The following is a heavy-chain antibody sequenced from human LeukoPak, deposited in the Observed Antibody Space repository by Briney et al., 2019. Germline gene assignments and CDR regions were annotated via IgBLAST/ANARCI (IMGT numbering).Heavy chain of an antibody. CDR2: IIPLFGTA. CDR1: GGTFNNYA. V-gene: IGHV1-69*13. D-gene: IGHD4-23*01. CDR3: ARGWLAESTVVTPYNY. Sequence: ASVKVSCKASGGTFNNYAINWVRQAPGQGLEWMGGIIPLFGTANYAQKFQGRVTISAVESMSTAYMQLSSLRSVDTAVYYCARGWLAESTVVTPYNYWGQGTLVTVSS. J-gene: IGHJ4*02.